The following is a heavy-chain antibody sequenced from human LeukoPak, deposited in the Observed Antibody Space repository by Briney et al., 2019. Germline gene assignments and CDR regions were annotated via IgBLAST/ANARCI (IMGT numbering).Heavy chain of an antibody. CDR2: IKQDGSQK. J-gene: IGHJ4*02. D-gene: IGHD2-15*01. CDR1: GFTLSTSW. Sequence: PGGSLRLSCTASGFTLSTSWMSWVRQAPGRGLEWVASIKQDGSQKYYVDSVKGRFTISRDNVQNSLYLQMNSLRAEDTAVYYCARSGLNRFDYWGQGTLVSVSS. V-gene: IGHV3-7*01. CDR3: ARSGLNRFDY.